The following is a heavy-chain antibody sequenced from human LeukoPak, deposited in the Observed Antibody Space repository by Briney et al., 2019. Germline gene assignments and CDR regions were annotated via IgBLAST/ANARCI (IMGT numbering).Heavy chain of an antibody. J-gene: IGHJ6*04. V-gene: IGHV3-7*03. CDR3: ARRALRYCSSTSCPAQYYGVDV. Sequence: PGRSPRPSCAASGFIFSSYWISSVRQSPGKGLEWVANIKEDGSEKSYMDSVKGRFTISRDNAKNSLYLQTNSLRAEDTAVYYCARRALRYCSSTSCPAQYYGVDVWGKGTTVTVSS. CDR1: GFIFSSYW. CDR2: IKEDGSEK. D-gene: IGHD2-2*01.